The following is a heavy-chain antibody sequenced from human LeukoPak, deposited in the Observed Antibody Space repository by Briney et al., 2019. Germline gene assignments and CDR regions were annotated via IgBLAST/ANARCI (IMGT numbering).Heavy chain of an antibody. CDR3: ARDRGGGSFDY. CDR1: GFTVSSNY. D-gene: IGHD3-16*01. CDR2: IYSDGRT. Sequence: GGSLRLSCAASGFTVSSNYMTWVRQAPGKGLEWVSLIYSDGRTYYADSVKGRFTISRDNSKNTLYLQMNNLRAEDTAVYYCARDRGGGSFDYWGQGTLVTVSS. V-gene: IGHV3-53*01. J-gene: IGHJ4*02.